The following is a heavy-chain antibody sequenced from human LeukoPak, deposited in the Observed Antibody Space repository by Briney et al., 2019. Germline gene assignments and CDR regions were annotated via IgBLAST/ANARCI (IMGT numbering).Heavy chain of an antibody. V-gene: IGHV3-15*01. CDR3: AKRPDYYYYMDV. CDR1: GFTFSNAW. J-gene: IGHJ6*03. CDR2: IKSKTDGGTT. Sequence: KSGGSLRLSCAASGFTFSNAWMSWVRQAPGKGLEWVGHIKSKTDGGTTDYAAPVKGRFTISRDDSKNTLYLQMNSLRAEDTAVYYCAKRPDYYYYMDVWGKGTTVTVSS.